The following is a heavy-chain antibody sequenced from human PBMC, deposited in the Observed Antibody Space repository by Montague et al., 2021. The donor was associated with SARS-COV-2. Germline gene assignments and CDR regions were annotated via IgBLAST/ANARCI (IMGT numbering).Heavy chain of an antibody. J-gene: IGHJ6*03. CDR2: IYHTGST. V-gene: IGHV4-34*01. Sequence: SETLSLTCAVYGESFSGHYWTWIRQPPGKGLERIWVIYHTGSTNYNPSLKSRVTISVDTSKNQFSLKLRSVTAADTAVYYCARGRIELSMIVVVMTGASYYMDVWGKRTTVTVPS. CDR3: ARGRIELSMIVVVMTGASYYMDV. CDR1: GESFSGHY. D-gene: IGHD3-22*01.